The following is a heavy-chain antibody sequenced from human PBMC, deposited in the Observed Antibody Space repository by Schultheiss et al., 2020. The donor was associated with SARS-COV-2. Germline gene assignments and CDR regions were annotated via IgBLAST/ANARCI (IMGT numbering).Heavy chain of an antibody. V-gene: IGHV4-34*01. CDR2: INHSGST. CDR3: ARDWATTVTTGDPFDY. CDR1: GGSFSGYY. J-gene: IGHJ4*02. D-gene: IGHD4-17*01. Sequence: SQTLSLTCAVYGGSFSGYYWSWIRQPPGKGLEWIGEINHSGSTNYNPSLKSRVTISVDTSKNQFSLKLSSVTAADTAVYYCARDWATTVTTGDPFDYWGQGTLVTVSS.